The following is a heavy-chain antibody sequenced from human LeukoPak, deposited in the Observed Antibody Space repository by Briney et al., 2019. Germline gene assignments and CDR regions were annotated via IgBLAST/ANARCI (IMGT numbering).Heavy chain of an antibody. CDR2: ISGSGGST. D-gene: IGHD6-13*01. V-gene: IGHV3-23*01. J-gene: IGHJ6*03. CDR3: ARVGIAASYYYYYMDV. CDR1: GFTFSSYA. Sequence: GGSLRLSCAASGFTFSSYAMSWVRQAPGKGLEWVSAISGSGGSTYYADSVKGRFTISRDNSKNTLYLQMNSLRAEDTAVYYCARVGIAASYYYYYMDVWGKGTTVTVSS.